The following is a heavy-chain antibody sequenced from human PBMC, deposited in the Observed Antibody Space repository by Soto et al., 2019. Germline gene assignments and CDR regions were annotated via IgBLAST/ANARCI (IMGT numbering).Heavy chain of an antibody. V-gene: IGHV3-53*01. CDR2: IYSGGYT. D-gene: IGHD3-10*01. Sequence: PGGSLRLSCAVSGFTVSNNYMSWVRQAPGKGLEGVSVIYSGGYTAYGDSVKGRFTISRDNSKNTLYLQMNSLRADDTAVYYCVKHRVLWFGESVSGDSHYNMDVWGRGTAVTVS. J-gene: IGHJ6*02. CDR3: VKHRVLWFGESVSGDSHYNMDV. CDR1: GFTVSNNY.